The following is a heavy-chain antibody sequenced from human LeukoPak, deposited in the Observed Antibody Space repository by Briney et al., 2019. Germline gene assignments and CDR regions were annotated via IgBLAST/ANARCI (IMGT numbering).Heavy chain of an antibody. D-gene: IGHD3-3*01. CDR1: GFTFSSYA. CDR3: ARPYYDIWSAYVY. J-gene: IGHJ4*02. Sequence: PGGSLRLYCAASGFTFSSYAMHWVRQAPGKGLEYVSAISNGGGSTHYANSVKGRFTISRDNSKNTLYLQMGSLRAEDMAVYYCARPYYDIWSAYVYWGQGTLVTVSS. V-gene: IGHV3-64*01. CDR2: ISNGGGST.